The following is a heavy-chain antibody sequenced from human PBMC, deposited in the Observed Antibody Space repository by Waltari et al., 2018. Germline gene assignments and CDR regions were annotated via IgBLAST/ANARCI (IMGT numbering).Heavy chain of an antibody. CDR2: IFYTGNV. CDR3: AGRPLYTVVWHGFDY. Sequence: QLQLQESGPGLVKPSETLSLTCNVSNGSISTHTHYWAWIRQPPGKGLEWLGSIFYTGNVYYNPSLQSRVTMSVDTSRNQFSLKLRSVTAADTAVYYCAGRPLYTVVWHGFDYWGRGALVTVSS. CDR1: NGSISTHTHY. J-gene: IGHJ4*02. D-gene: IGHD2-2*02. V-gene: IGHV4-39*07.